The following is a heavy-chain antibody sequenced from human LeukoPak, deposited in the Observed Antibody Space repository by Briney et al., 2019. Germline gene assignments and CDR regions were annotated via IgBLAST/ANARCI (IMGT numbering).Heavy chain of an antibody. V-gene: IGHV1-18*01. D-gene: IGHD3-3*01. CDR2: ISAYNGNT. J-gene: IGHJ4*02. CDR1: GYTFTSYG. Sequence: ASVKVSCKASGYTFTSYGISWVRQAPGQGLEWMGWISAYNGNTNYAQKLQGRVTMTTDTSTSTAYMELRSLRSDDTAVYYCAKLVYDFWSGYYFGGFDYWGQGTLVTVSS. CDR3: AKLVYDFWSGYYFGGFDY.